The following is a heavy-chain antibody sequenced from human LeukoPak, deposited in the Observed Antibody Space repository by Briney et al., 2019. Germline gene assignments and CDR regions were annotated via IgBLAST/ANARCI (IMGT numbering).Heavy chain of an antibody. V-gene: IGHV3-30*04. CDR1: GFTFSSYA. CDR2: ISYDGSKK. Sequence: PGGFLRLSCAASGFTFSSYAMHWVRQAPGKGLEWVAVISYDGSKKYYADSVKGRFTISRDNSKNTLSLQMNSLRAEDTAAYYCARTGIAARPPGGGYYYYMDVWDKGSTVTVSS. J-gene: IGHJ6*03. D-gene: IGHD6-6*01. CDR3: ARTGIAARPPGGGYYYYMDV.